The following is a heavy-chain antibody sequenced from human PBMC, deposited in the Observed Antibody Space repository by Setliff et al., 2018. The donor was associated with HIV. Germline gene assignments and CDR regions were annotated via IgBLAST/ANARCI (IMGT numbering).Heavy chain of an antibody. CDR2: ISGSGDIT. J-gene: IGHJ4*02. Sequence: PGGSLRLSCAASGFSFRSYAVSWVRQAPGKGLEWVSVISGSGDITYSRESGKGRFTVSRDSSNNTVYLQMNSLRAEDTAMYYCAKTQTVITVYGPCDSWGQGTPVTVSS. V-gene: IGHV3-23*01. D-gene: IGHD4-4*01. CDR1: GFSFRSYA. CDR3: AKTQTVITVYGPCDS.